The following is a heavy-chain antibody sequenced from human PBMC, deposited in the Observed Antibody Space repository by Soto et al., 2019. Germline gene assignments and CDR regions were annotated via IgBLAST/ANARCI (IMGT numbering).Heavy chain of an antibody. CDR3: ARALPSIVVVPAAMSDY. V-gene: IGHV1-8*01. D-gene: IGHD2-2*01. CDR2: MNPTSGNT. Sequence: ASVKVSCKASGYTFTSYDMNRVRQATGQGLEWTGWMNPTSGNTGYAQTFQGRVTMTSNTSISTAYMELSSLRSEDTAVYYCARALPSIVVVPAAMSDYWGQGTQVTVSS. J-gene: IGHJ4*02. CDR1: GYTFTSYD.